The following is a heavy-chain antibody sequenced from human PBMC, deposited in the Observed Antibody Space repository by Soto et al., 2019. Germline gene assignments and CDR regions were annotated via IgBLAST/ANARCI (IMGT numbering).Heavy chain of an antibody. CDR2: IYHSGST. J-gene: IGHJ6*02. V-gene: IGHV4-4*02. D-gene: IGHD3-22*01. CDR3: ARSPDSSGYYPRRYYYGMDV. CDR1: GGSISNSYW. Sequence: QVQLQESGPGLVKPSGTLSLTCAVSGGSISNSYWWTWVRQPPGKGLEWIAEIYHSGSTNYNPSRQSRATISVDKSKDHFSLKLSSVTAADTAVYYCARSPDSSGYYPRRYYYGMDVWGQGTTVTVSS.